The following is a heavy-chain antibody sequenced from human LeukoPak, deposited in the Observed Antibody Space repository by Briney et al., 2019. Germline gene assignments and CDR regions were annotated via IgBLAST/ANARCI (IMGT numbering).Heavy chain of an antibody. V-gene: IGHV3-23*01. CDR2: ISGSGGST. Sequence: GSLRLSCAASGFAFSSSAVSWVRQAPGKGLEWVSAISGSGGSTYYADSVKGRFTISRDNSKNTLYLQMNSLRAEDTAVYYCARGTGTNDYWGQGTLVTVSS. CDR1: GFAFSSSA. CDR3: ARGTGTNDY. D-gene: IGHD1-1*01. J-gene: IGHJ4*02.